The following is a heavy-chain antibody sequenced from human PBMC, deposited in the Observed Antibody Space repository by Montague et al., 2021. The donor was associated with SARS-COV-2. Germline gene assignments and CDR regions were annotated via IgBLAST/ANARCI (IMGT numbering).Heavy chain of an antibody. CDR2: ISSNGNIK. V-gene: IGHV3-30*03. CDR1: GFIFSDFG. Sequence: SLRLSCATSGFIFSDFGFHWVRQAPGKGLEWVALISSNGNIKYYAESVKGRFSISRDSSKNTVFLQMNSLRGEDMAVYYCVTEGSAATALDNWGQGTPVTVSS. CDR3: VTEGSAATALDN. D-gene: IGHD2-15*01. J-gene: IGHJ4*02.